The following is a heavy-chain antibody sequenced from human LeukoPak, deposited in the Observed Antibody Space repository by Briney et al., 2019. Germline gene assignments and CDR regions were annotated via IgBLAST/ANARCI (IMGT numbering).Heavy chain of an antibody. V-gene: IGHV1-69*05. CDR3: ARAHAGEGGYYMDV. D-gene: IGHD1-1*01. CDR1: GGTFSSYA. J-gene: IGHJ6*03. CDR2: IIPIFGTA. Sequence: AASVKVSCKASGGTFSSYAISWVRQAPGQGLEWMGGIIPIFGTANYAQKFQGRVTITTDESTSTAYTELSSLRSEDTAVYYCARAHAGEGGYYMDVWGKGTTVTVSS.